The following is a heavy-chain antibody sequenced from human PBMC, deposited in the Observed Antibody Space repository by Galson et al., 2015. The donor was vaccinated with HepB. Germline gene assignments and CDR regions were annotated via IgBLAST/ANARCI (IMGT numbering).Heavy chain of an antibody. CDR2: ISWNSGSI. J-gene: IGHJ4*02. V-gene: IGHV3-9*01. CDR3: AKDTCGGDCYSFDY. CDR1: GFTFDDYA. D-gene: IGHD2-21*02. Sequence: SLRLSCAAAGFTFDDYAMHWVRQAPGKGLEWVSGISWNSGSIGYADSVKGRFTISRDNAKNSLYLQMNSLRAEDTALYYCAKDTCGGDCYSFDYWGQGTLVTVSS.